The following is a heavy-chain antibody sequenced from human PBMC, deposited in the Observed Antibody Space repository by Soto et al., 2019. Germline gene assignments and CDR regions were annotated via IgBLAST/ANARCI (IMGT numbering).Heavy chain of an antibody. V-gene: IGHV1-8*01. CDR2: VNPNNGDT. CDR1: GYTFSNYD. Sequence: QVQLVQSGAELKKPGASVKVSCKASGYTFSNYDMNWVRQATGQGPEWIGWVNPNNGDTGYAQKFQGRVTLTTDISTTTAYTELTSLRSEDTATYYCAKVSRKGSAIDFDYWGQGTLITVSS. D-gene: IGHD3-10*01. J-gene: IGHJ4*02. CDR3: AKVSRKGSAIDFDY.